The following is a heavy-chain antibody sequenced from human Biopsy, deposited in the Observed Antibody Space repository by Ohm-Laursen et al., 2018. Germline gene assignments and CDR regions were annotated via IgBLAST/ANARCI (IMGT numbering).Heavy chain of an antibody. D-gene: IGHD2-8*01. Sequence: SLRLSCAASGFPFTGLSMDWVRQAPGKGLKWVSSISASGNHIYYTDSVKGRFTVSRDNGKNSVYLQMNSLRVEDTAVYYCARDGEAKYCKHGVCPSDFWGQGTLVTVSS. J-gene: IGHJ4*02. CDR2: ISASGNHI. CDR3: ARDGEAKYCKHGVCPSDF. V-gene: IGHV3-21*01. CDR1: GFPFTGLS.